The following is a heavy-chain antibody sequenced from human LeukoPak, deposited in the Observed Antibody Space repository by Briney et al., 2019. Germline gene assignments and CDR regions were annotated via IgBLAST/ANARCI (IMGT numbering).Heavy chain of an antibody. J-gene: IGHJ3*02. Sequence: GGSLRLSCAASGFTFSSYSMNWVRQARGKGLEWVSSISSSSSYIYYADSVKGRFTISRDNAKNSLYLQMNSLRAEDTAVYYCARDRFDYGDSVGAFDIWGQGTMVTVSS. CDR1: GFTFSSYS. CDR3: ARDRFDYGDSVGAFDI. D-gene: IGHD4-17*01. CDR2: ISSSSSYI. V-gene: IGHV3-21*01.